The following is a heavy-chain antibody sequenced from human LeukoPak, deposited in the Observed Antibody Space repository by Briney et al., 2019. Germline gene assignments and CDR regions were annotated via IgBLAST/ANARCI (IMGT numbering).Heavy chain of an antibody. CDR2: IYYSGNT. J-gene: IGHJ4*02. CDR3: ATDNSYGSGSYYT. D-gene: IGHD3-10*01. CDR1: GGSIRSYY. Sequence: KPSETLSLTCTVSGGSIRSYYWNWIRQPPGKGLEWIGYIYYSGNTNYNPSLKSRVTISVDTSENQFSLKLSSVTAADTAVYYCATDNSYGSGSYYTWGQGTLVTVSS. V-gene: IGHV4-59*01.